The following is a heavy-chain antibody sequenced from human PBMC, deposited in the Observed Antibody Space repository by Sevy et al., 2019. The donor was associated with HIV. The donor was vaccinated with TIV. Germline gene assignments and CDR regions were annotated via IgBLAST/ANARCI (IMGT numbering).Heavy chain of an antibody. J-gene: IGHJ4*02. D-gene: IGHD3-3*01. CDR1: GFTFSSYA. CDR3: AGIFGDHFEY. Sequence: GGSLRLSCAASGFTFSSYAMSWVRQAPGKGLEWVSDISGSGGSTYYADSVKGRFTISRDNSKNTLYLQMNSLRAEDTAVYYCAGIFGDHFEYWGQGTLVTFSS. V-gene: IGHV3-23*01. CDR2: ISGSGGST.